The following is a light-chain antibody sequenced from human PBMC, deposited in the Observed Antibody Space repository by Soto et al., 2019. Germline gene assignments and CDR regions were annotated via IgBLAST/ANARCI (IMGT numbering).Light chain of an antibody. CDR2: DAS. V-gene: IGKV3-11*01. Sequence: VLTQSPAILSLSPGERATLSCRASQNVGNFLTWYQQKPGQAPRLLIYDASTRATGIPARFSGSGSGTDFTLTISSLEPEDFAVYYCQQRSNWPPLTVGGGTKVDSK. J-gene: IGKJ4*01. CDR1: QNVGNF. CDR3: QQRSNWPPLT.